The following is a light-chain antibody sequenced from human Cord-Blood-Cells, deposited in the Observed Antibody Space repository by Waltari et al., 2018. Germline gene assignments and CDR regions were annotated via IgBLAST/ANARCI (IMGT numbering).Light chain of an antibody. CDR1: NSYVGGYNY. J-gene: IGLJ2*01. Sequence: QSALTQPRSVPGSPGQSVTISCNGTNSYVGGYNYVSWYQQHPGKATKLMIYDVSKRPSGVPDRFSGSKSGNTASLTISGLQAEDEADYYCCSYAGSFHVVFGGGTKLTVL. CDR3: CSYAGSFHVV. CDR2: DVS. V-gene: IGLV2-11*01.